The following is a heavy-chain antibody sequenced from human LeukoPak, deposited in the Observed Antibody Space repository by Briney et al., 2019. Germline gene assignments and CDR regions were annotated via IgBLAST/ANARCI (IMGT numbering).Heavy chain of an antibody. CDR1: GFTFSSYW. D-gene: IGHD3-10*01. Sequence: PWGSLRLSCAASGFTFSSYWMHWVRQAPGKGLVWVSRISSDGSRTNYADSVQGRLTISRDNAKNTLFLHMNSLRAEDTAVYYCARETAVSGGIFFDCWGQGTLVTVSS. CDR3: ARETAVSGGIFFDC. J-gene: IGHJ4*02. CDR2: ISSDGSRT. V-gene: IGHV3-74*01.